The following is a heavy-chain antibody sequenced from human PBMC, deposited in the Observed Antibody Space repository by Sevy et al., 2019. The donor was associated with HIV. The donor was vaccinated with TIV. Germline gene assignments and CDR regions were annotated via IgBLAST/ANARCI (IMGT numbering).Heavy chain of an antibody. V-gene: IGHV3-23*01. J-gene: IGHJ3*02. D-gene: IGHD2-15*01. Sequence: GGSLRLSCAASGFTFSSYAMSWVRQAPGKGLEWVSAISGSGGSTYYADSVKGRFTISRDNSKNTLYLQMNSLRAEDTAVYYCAKGGDCSGGGCYLSGFDIWGQGTMVTVSS. CDR2: ISGSGGST. CDR1: GFTFSSYA. CDR3: AKGGDCSGGGCYLSGFDI.